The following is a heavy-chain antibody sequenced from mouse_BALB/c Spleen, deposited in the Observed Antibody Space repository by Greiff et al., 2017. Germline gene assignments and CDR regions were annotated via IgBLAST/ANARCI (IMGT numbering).Heavy chain of an antibody. V-gene: IGHV14-3*02. CDR1: GFNIKDTY. D-gene: IGHD2-10*01. Sequence: DVKLQESGAELVKPGASVKLSCTASGFNIKDTYMHWVKQRPEQGLEWIGRIDPANGNTKYDPKFQGKATITADTSSNTAYLQLSSLTSEDTAVYYCSYYGNYDAMDYWGQGTSVTVSS. J-gene: IGHJ4*01. CDR2: IDPANGNT. CDR3: SYYGNYDAMDY.